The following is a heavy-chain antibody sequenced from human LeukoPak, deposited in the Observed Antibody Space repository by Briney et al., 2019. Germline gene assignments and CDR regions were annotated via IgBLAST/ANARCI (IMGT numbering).Heavy chain of an antibody. J-gene: IGHJ4*02. V-gene: IGHV3-30*04. CDR3: ARGGRYAYFLDY. D-gene: IGHD3-16*01. Sequence: GGSLRLSCAASGFTFSNYAVHWVRQAPGKGLEWVAVISDDGSNKYYTDSVKGRFTISRDNAKNTLYLQMNSLRAEDTAVYYCARGGRYAYFLDYWGQGTLVTVSS. CDR1: GFTFSNYA. CDR2: ISDDGSNK.